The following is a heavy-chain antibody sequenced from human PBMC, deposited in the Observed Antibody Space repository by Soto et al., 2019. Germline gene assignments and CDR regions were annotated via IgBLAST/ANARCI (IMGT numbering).Heavy chain of an antibody. Sequence: ASVKVSCKTSGYTFTNFGISWVRQAPGQGLEWMGWISTYNGNTKSAQMLQGRVIMTTDTSTSTVYMELRSLRSDDTAVYYCARECCTEGVCYGVDYWGQGTLVTVSS. CDR3: ARECCTEGVCYGVDY. CDR2: ISTYNGNT. CDR1: GYTFTNFG. D-gene: IGHD2-8*01. V-gene: IGHV1-18*01. J-gene: IGHJ4*02.